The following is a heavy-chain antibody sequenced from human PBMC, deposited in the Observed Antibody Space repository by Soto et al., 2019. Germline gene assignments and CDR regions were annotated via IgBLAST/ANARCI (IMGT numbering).Heavy chain of an antibody. CDR3: ARRAGIAASRTWFDP. CDR2: IYYSGST. J-gene: IGHJ5*02. V-gene: IGHV4-31*03. Sequence: QVQLQESGPGLVKPSQTLSLTCTVSGGSISSGGYYWSWIRQHPGKGLEWIGYIYYSGSTYYNPSLKSRVTRSVDTSKNQFSLKLSSVTAADTAVYYCARRAGIAASRTWFDPWGQGTLVTVSS. D-gene: IGHD6-13*01. CDR1: GGSISSGGYY.